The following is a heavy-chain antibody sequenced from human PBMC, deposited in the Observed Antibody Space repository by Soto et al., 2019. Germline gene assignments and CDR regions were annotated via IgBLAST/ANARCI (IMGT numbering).Heavy chain of an antibody. CDR3: AKDRLRYFDWLSHGMCAFDI. J-gene: IGHJ3*02. V-gene: IGHV3-23*01. D-gene: IGHD3-9*01. Sequence: GGSLRLSCAASGFTFSSYAMSWVRQAPGKGLEWVSAISGSGGSTYYADSVKGRFTISRDNSKNTLYLQMNSLRAEDTAVYYCAKDRLRYFDWLSHGMCAFDIWGQGTMVTVAS. CDR1: GFTFSSYA. CDR2: ISGSGGST.